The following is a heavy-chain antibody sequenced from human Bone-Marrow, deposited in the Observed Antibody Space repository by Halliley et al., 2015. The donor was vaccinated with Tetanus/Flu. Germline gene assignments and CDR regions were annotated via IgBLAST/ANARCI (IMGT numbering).Heavy chain of an antibody. D-gene: IGHD1-26*01. CDR2: MHHNGYT. V-gene: IGHV4-59*01. J-gene: IGHJ4*02. CDR3: VRDIPYIGSFYYFDH. Sequence: TLSLTCTVSGDSITNSFWSWIRQPPGKGLEWIGYMHHNGYTTYNPSLESRVTMSIDTSKNQFSLRLSSVTAADTAVYYCVRDIPYIGSFYYFDHWGQGTLVTVSS. CDR1: GDSITNSF.